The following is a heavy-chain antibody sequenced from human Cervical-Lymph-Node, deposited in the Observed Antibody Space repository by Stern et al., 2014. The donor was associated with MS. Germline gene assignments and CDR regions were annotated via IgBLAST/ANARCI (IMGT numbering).Heavy chain of an antibody. CDR2: IWYDGSNP. Sequence: QVKLVQSGGGVVQPGRSLRLSCAASGFSFSRYAMHWVRQAPGKGLEWVALIWYDGSNPYYADSVTGRFTISRDNFKNTLYLQMNSLRAEDTAVYYCASAYSSSHYYFDYWGQGTLVTVSS. CDR3: ASAYSSSHYYFDY. V-gene: IGHV3-33*01. J-gene: IGHJ4*02. D-gene: IGHD6-13*01. CDR1: GFSFSRYA.